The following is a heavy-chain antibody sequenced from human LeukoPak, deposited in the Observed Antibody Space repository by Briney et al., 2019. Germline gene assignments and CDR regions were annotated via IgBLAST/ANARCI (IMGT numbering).Heavy chain of an antibody. CDR3: AKLNRHLWEYCSSTSCYYRY. J-gene: IGHJ4*02. Sequence: GGSLRLSCAASGFTFSSYAMSWVRQAPGKGLEWVSAISGSGGSTYYADSVKGRFTISRDNSKNTLYLQMSSLRAEDTAVYYCAKLNRHLWEYCSSTSCYYRYWGQGTLVTVSS. D-gene: IGHD2-2*01. V-gene: IGHV3-23*01. CDR2: ISGSGGST. CDR1: GFTFSSYA.